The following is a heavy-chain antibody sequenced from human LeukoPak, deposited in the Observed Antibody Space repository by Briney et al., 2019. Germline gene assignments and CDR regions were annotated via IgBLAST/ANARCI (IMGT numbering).Heavy chain of an antibody. CDR2: ISGSGGST. J-gene: IGHJ4*02. V-gene: IGHV3-23*01. D-gene: IGHD3-10*01. Sequence: RSLRLSCAASGFTFTSYGMSWVRQAPGKGLEWVSAISGSGGSTYYADSVKGRFTISRDNSKNTLYLQMNSLRAEDTAVYYCAKDALYYGSGSYPYYFDYWGQGTLVTVSS. CDR3: AKDALYYGSGSYPYYFDY. CDR1: GFTFTSYG.